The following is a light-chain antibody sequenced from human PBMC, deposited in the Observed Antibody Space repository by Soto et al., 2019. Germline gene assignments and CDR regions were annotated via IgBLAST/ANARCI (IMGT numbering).Light chain of an antibody. Sequence: RVMTQSPDTLSVSPGERATLSCRASETVRSNLAWYQQKPGQAPRLLIYGASSRATGIPDRFSGSGSGTDFTLTISRLEPEDLAVYYCQQYNNWPPTFGQGTRLEIK. CDR2: GAS. V-gene: IGKV3D-15*01. J-gene: IGKJ5*01. CDR1: ETVRSN. CDR3: QQYNNWPPT.